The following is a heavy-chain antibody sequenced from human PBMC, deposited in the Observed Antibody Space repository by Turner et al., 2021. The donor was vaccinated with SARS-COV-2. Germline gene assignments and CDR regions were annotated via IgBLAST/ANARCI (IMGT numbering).Heavy chain of an antibody. CDR1: GYTFSDFY. CDR3: ASGVGYSEFEY. V-gene: IGHV1-46*01. J-gene: IGHJ4*02. D-gene: IGHD5-18*01. CDR2: FNPSGGGT. Sequence: QVHLVQSEPEAKKPGASVKISCKSSGYTFSDFYIHWVRQAPGQGLEWMGIFNPSGGGTSYAQDFQGRLTVTGDTSTSTVYMELSSLGAEDTAVYFCASGVGYSEFEYWGQGTLVTVSS.